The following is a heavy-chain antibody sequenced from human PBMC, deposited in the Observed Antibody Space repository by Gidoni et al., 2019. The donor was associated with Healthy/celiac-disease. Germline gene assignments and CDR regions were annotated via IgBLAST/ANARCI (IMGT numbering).Heavy chain of an antibody. CDR1: GFTVSSNY. CDR2: IYSGGST. Sequence: QLVESGGGLVQPGGSLRLSCAASGFTVSSNYMSWVRQAPGKGLEWVSVIYSGGSTYYADSVKGRFTISRDNSKNTLYLQMNSLRAEDTAVYYCHGCYYDSSGYSFDYWGQGTLVTVSS. CDR3: HGCYYDSSGYSFDY. D-gene: IGHD3-22*01. V-gene: IGHV3-66*02. J-gene: IGHJ4*02.